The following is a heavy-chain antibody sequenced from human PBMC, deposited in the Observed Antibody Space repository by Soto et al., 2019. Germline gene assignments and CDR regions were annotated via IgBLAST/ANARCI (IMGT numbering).Heavy chain of an antibody. Sequence: QVQLVQSGAEVKKPGASVKVSCKASGYTFTSYDINWVRQATGQGLEWMGWMNPNSGNTGDAQKFQGRVTMTRNTSIKTACRALSSLGSEDTAVYYCARESGGGASFDPWGQGTLVTVSS. V-gene: IGHV1-8*01. CDR3: ARESGGGASFDP. D-gene: IGHD2-15*01. J-gene: IGHJ5*02. CDR2: MNPNSGNT. CDR1: GYTFTSYD.